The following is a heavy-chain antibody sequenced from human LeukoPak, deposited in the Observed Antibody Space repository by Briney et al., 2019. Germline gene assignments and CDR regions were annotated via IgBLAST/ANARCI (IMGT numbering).Heavy chain of an antibody. CDR2: IYHSGST. V-gene: IGHV4-4*02. CDR3: AAAESGYSSSWYKGWFDP. D-gene: IGHD6-13*01. Sequence: SETLSLTCAVSGGSISSSNWWSWVRQPPGKGLEWIGEIYHSGSTNYNPSLKSRVTISVDKSKNQFSLKLSSVTAADTAVYYCAAAESGYSSSWYKGWFDPWGQGTLVTVSS. CDR1: GGSISSSNW. J-gene: IGHJ5*02.